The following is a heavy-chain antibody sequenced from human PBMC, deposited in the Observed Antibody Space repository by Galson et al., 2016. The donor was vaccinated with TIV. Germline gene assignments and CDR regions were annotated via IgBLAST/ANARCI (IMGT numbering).Heavy chain of an antibody. Sequence: SVKVSCKASGVTFSYFAFSWVRQAPGQGLEWMGGIVPTFGTTNYAQKFQGRVTISADESTTTAYMELSRLRSEDTAIYYCATDRNTAMDTYYYYYGVDVWGQGTTVTVSS. CDR2: IVPTFGTT. CDR3: ATDRNTAMDTYYYYYGVDV. V-gene: IGHV1-69*13. J-gene: IGHJ6*02. CDR1: GVTFSYFA. D-gene: IGHD5-18*01.